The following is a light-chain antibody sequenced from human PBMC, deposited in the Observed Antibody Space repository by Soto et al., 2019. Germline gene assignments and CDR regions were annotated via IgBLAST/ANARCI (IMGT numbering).Light chain of an antibody. Sequence: EIVLTQSPGTLSLSPGERATLSCRASQSVSSSFLAWYQQKTAQAPRLLIYGASSRATGIPNRFSGSGSGTVFTLTISRQEPADVAVYSSHKYGSSPLTFDGGTKMDIK. CDR2: GAS. CDR1: QSVSSSF. CDR3: HKYGSSPLT. V-gene: IGKV3-20*01. J-gene: IGKJ4*01.